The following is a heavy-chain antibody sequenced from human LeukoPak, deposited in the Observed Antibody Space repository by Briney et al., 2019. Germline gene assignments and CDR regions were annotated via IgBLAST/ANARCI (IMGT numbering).Heavy chain of an antibody. CDR1: GGSISSSNW. CDR3: ARSYGDYFGRPIDY. V-gene: IGHV4-4*02. CDR2: IYHSGGT. J-gene: IGHJ4*02. Sequence: PSETLSLTCAVSGGSISSSNWWSWVRQPPGKGLEWIGEIYHSGGTNYNPSLKSRVTISVDKSKNQFSLKLSSVTAADTAVYYCARSYGDYFGRPIDYWGQGTLVTVSS. D-gene: IGHD4-17*01.